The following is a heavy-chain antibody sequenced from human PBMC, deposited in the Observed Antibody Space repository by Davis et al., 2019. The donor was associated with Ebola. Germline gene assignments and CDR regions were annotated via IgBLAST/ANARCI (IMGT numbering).Heavy chain of an antibody. V-gene: IGHV3-15*07. CDR3: TTLRQKITIFGVVIQDY. J-gene: IGHJ4*02. Sequence: PGGSLRLSCAASGFTFSNAWMNWVRQAPGKGLEWVGRIKSKTDGGTTDYAAPVKGRFTISRDDSKNTLYLQMNSLKTEDTAVYYCTTLRQKITIFGVVIQDYWGQGTLVTVSS. CDR1: GFTFSNAW. CDR2: IKSKTDGGTT. D-gene: IGHD3-3*01.